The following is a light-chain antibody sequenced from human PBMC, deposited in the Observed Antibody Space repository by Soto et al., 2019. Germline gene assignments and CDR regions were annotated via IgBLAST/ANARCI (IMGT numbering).Light chain of an antibody. CDR2: GAS. J-gene: IGKJ1*01. CDR1: QSVSSSY. V-gene: IGKV3-20*01. Sequence: EIVLAQSPGRLSLSPGGRATPSCRSSQSVSSSYLAWYQQKPGQAPRLLIYGASSRATGIPDRFSGSGSGTDFTLTISRLEPEDFAVYYCQQYGSSLTWTFGQGTKVDI. CDR3: QQYGSSLTWT.